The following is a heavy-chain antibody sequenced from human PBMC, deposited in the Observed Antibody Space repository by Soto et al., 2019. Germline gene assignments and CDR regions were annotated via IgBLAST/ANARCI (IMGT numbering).Heavy chain of an antibody. J-gene: IGHJ5*02. Sequence: GGSLRLSCAASGFTFSSYGMHWVRQAPGKGLEWVAVISYDGSNKYYADSVKGRFTISRDNSKNTLYLQMNSLRAEDTAVYYCAKDIASGENWFDPWGQGTLVTVSS. CDR2: ISYDGSNK. CDR1: GFTFSSYG. CDR3: AKDIASGENWFDP. D-gene: IGHD2-21*01. V-gene: IGHV3-30*18.